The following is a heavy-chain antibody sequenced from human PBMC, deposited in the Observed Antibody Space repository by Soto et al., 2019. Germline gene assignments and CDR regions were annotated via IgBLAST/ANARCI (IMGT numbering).Heavy chain of an antibody. CDR2: INQDGSEK. CDR1: GFTFSSYW. CDR3: ARDQATRTYYDFWSGYYFDY. Sequence: EVQLVESGGGLVQPGGSLRLSCAASGFTFSSYWMSWFRQAPGKGLEWVSNINQDGSEKYYVDSVKGRFTISRDNAKNSLSLQMNSLRAEDTAVYYCARDQATRTYYDFWSGYYFDYWGQGTLVTVSS. V-gene: IGHV3-7*05. J-gene: IGHJ4*02. D-gene: IGHD3-3*01.